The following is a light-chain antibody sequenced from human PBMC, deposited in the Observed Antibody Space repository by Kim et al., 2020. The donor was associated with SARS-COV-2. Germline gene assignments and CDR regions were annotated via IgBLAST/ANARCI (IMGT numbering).Light chain of an antibody. V-gene: IGKV3-15*01. J-gene: IGKJ2*01. CDR2: GAS. CDR3: QQYNDWRPYT. CDR1: QSVRSN. Sequence: ETVMTQSPATLSVSPGERASLSCRASQSVRSNLAWYQQKPGRAPRLLIYGASTRATGIPARFSGSGSGTEFTLTISRLQSEDFAVYYCQQYNDWRPYTFGQETKLEI.